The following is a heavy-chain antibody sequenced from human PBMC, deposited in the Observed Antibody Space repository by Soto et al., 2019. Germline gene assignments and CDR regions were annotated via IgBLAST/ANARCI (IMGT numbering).Heavy chain of an antibody. V-gene: IGHV4-30-4*01. CDR1: GVSISSGDYH. Sequence: SETLSLTCTVSGVSISSGDYHWSWIRQPPGKGLEWIGYIYYTGSTNYNPSLKSRITMSVDTSKDQFSLNLTSVTAADTAVYYCARGRGGSYSIPLVYWGQGTLVTVSS. D-gene: IGHD1-26*01. CDR2: IYYTGST. CDR3: ARGRGGSYSIPLVY. J-gene: IGHJ4*02.